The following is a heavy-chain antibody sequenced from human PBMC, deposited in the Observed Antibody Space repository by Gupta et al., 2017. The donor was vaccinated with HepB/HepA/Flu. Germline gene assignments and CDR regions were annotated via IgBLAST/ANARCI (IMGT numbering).Heavy chain of an antibody. D-gene: IGHD3-3*01. V-gene: IGHV4-4*07. CDR3: ARGADRLWSGYYKTLDAFDI. CDR2: ST. J-gene: IGHJ3*02. Sequence: STNYNPSLKSRVTMSVDTSKNQFSLKLSSVTAADTAVYYCARGADRLWSGYYKTLDAFDIWGQGTMVTVSS.